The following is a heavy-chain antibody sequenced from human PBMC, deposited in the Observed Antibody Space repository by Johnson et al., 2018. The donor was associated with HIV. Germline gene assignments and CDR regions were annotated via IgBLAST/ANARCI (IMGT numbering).Heavy chain of an antibody. D-gene: IGHD2-21*02. CDR2: ISGST. CDR3: ARVVVVTAKGAFDI. CDR1: GFTFSSYA. Sequence: VQLVESGGGVVQPGRSLRLSCAASGFTFSSYAMSWVRQAPGKGLEWVSAISGSTYYADSVKGRFTISRDNSKNTLYLQMNSLRAEDTAVYYCARVVVVTAKGAFDIWGQGTMVTVSS. J-gene: IGHJ3*02. V-gene: IGHV3-23*04.